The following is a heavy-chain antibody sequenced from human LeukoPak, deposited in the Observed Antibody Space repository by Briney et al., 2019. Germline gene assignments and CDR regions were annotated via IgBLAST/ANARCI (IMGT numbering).Heavy chain of an antibody. CDR1: GFTFSSYA. J-gene: IGHJ4*02. Sequence: PGRSLRLSCAASGFTFSSYAMSWVRQAPGKGLEWVSAISGSGGSTYYADSVKGRFTISRDNSKNTLYLQMNSLRAEDTAVYYCAKDQVSAGTKQWLVHGGEVFDYWGQGTLVTVSS. V-gene: IGHV3-23*01. CDR2: ISGSGGST. D-gene: IGHD6-19*01. CDR3: AKDQVSAGTKQWLVHGGEVFDY.